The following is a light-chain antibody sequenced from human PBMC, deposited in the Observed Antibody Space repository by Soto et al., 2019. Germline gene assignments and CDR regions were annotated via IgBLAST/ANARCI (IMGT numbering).Light chain of an antibody. CDR2: ENN. CDR1: SSNIGNNY. V-gene: IGLV1-51*02. J-gene: IGLJ1*01. Sequence: QSVLTQRPSVSAAPGQKVTISCSGSSSNIGNNYVSWYQQLPGTAPKLLIFENNKRPSGIPDRFSASKSGTSATLAITGLQTGDAADYYCGTWDNSLSLPYVFGTGTKVTV. CDR3: GTWDNSLSLPYV.